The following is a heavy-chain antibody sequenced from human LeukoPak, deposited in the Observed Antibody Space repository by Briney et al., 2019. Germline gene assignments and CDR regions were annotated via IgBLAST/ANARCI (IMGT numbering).Heavy chain of an antibody. Sequence: ASVKVSCMASGYTFTSYGISWVRQAPGQGLEWMGWISAYNGNTNYAQKLQGRVTMTTDTSTSTAYMELRSLRSDDTAVYYCAREYSGYDWGQFDYWGQGTLVTVSS. V-gene: IGHV1-18*01. D-gene: IGHD5-12*01. CDR2: ISAYNGNT. CDR1: GYTFTSYG. J-gene: IGHJ4*02. CDR3: AREYSGYDWGQFDY.